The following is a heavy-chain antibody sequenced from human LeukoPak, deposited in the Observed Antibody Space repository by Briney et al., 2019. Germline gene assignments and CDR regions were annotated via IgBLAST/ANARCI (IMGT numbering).Heavy chain of an antibody. V-gene: IGHV3-23*01. CDR3: ARDPSTIIILRYFDGYMDV. Sequence: GGSLRLSCAASGFTFNTYTMYWVRQAPGKGLEWVSGISNSGGSTYYADSVKGRFTISRDNSKNTLYLQMNSLRAEDTAVYYCARDPSTIIILRYFDGYMDVWGKGTTVTVSS. CDR2: ISNSGGST. J-gene: IGHJ6*03. D-gene: IGHD3-9*01. CDR1: GFTFNTYT.